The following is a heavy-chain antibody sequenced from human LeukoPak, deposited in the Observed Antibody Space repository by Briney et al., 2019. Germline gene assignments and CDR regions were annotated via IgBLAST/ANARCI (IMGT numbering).Heavy chain of an antibody. V-gene: IGHV4-38-2*02. CDR1: NYSISTDYY. CDR3: ARGDCGGDCYRQNYYYYYMDV. CDR2: MYHSGST. Sequence: PSETLSLTCTVSNYSISTDYYWGWIRQPPGKGLEWIGTMYHSGSTYYNPSLKSRVTISVDTSKNQFSLKLSSVTAADTAVYYCARGDCGGDCYRQNYYYYYMDVWGKGTTVTISS. D-gene: IGHD2-21*02. J-gene: IGHJ6*03.